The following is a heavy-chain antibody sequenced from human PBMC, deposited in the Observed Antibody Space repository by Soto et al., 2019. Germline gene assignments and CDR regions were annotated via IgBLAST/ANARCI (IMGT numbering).Heavy chain of an antibody. CDR2: IFYGGGTGVT. D-gene: IGHD4-17*01. CDR1: GDSFSTSNYY. Sequence: SETLSLTCTVSGDSFSTSNYYWGWIRQPPGEGLEWIGNIFYGGGTGVTYYNPSLKSRVIISVDTSKNQFSLKLRSITAADTAFYFCARRGGGDSLFDSWGQGKLVTVSS. J-gene: IGHJ4*02. CDR3: ARRGGGDSLFDS. V-gene: IGHV4-39*01.